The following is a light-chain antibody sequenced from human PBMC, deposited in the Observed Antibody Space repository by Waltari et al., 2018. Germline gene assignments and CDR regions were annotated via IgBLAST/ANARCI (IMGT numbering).Light chain of an antibody. CDR3: QHYLRLPVT. J-gene: IGKJ1*01. CDR1: ESVSRA. V-gene: IGKV3-20*01. CDR2: GAS. Sequence: EIVLTQSPGTLSLSVGERATVTCRASESVSRALAWYQQQPGQPPRLLISGASTRATGIPDRFSGSGSGTDFSLTISRLEPDDFAVYYCQHYLRLPVTFGQGTTVEI.